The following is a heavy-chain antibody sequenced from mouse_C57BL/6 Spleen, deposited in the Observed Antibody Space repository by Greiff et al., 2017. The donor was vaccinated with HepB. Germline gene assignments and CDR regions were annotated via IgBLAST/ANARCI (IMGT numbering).Heavy chain of an antibody. CDR3: ARCHYYGSSLYAMDY. CDR2: IYPGGGYT. V-gene: IGHV1-63*01. CDR1: GYTFTNYW. J-gene: IGHJ4*01. Sequence: VKLMESGAELVRPGTSVKMSCKASGYTFTNYWIGWAKQRPGHGLEWIGDIYPGGGYTNYNEKSKGKATLTADKSSSTAYMQFSSLTSEDSAIYYCARCHYYGSSLYAMDYWGQGTSVTVSS. D-gene: IGHD1-1*01.